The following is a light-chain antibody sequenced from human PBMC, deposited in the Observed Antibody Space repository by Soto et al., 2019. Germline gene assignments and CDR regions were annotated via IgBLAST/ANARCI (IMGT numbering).Light chain of an antibody. J-gene: IGKJ1*01. CDR3: QQYNNWSRT. CDR2: GAS. Sequence: EIVLTQSPATLSVSPGERATLSCRASQSVTSNLAWYQQKPGQSPRFLMYGASTRATGIPDRFSGSGSGTEFTLIISSLQSEDFAVYYCQQYNNWSRTFGQGTKVEVK. CDR1: QSVTSN. V-gene: IGKV3-15*01.